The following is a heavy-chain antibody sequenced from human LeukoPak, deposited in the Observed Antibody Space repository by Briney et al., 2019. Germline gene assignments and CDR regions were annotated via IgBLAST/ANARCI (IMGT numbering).Heavy chain of an antibody. CDR1: GFTFDDYG. J-gene: IGHJ6*03. V-gene: IGHV3-20*04. CDR2: INWNGGST. Sequence: GGSLRLSCAASGFTFDDYGMSWVRQAPGKGLEWVSGINWNGGSTGYADSVKGRFTISRDNAKNSLYLQMNSLRAEDTALYYCARERGTVNDYYYYYMDVWGKGTTVTVSS. D-gene: IGHD4-11*01. CDR3: ARERGTVNDYYYYYMDV.